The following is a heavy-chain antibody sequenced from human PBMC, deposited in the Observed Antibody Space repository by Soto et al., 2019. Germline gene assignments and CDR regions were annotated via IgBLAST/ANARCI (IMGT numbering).Heavy chain of an antibody. D-gene: IGHD5-12*01. CDR2: IYYSGST. Sequence: PSETLSLTCTVSGGSISSSYWSWIRQPPGKGLEWIGYIYYSGSTNYNPSLKSRVTISVDTSKNQFSLKLSSVTAADTAVYYCARMVVATISEVGKFDYWGQGTLVTVSS. CDR1: GGSISSSY. CDR3: ARMVVATISEVGKFDY. J-gene: IGHJ4*02. V-gene: IGHV4-59*01.